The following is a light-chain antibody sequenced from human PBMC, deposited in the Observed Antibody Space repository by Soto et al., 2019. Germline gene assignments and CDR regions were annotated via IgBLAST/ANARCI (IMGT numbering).Light chain of an antibody. J-gene: IGKJ3*01. CDR1: QSVSSSY. CDR2: GAS. CDR3: QQYGSSLFT. Sequence: EIVLTQSPGTLSLSPGERATLSCRASQSVSSSYSAWYQQKPGQAPRLLIYGASSRATGIPDRFSGSGSGTDFTLTISRLELEDFAVYFCQQYGSSLFTFGPGTKVDIK. V-gene: IGKV3-20*01.